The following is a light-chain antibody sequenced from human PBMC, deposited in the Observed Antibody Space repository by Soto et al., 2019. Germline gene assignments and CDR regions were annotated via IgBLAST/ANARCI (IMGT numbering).Light chain of an antibody. J-gene: IGKJ1*01. CDR2: GAS. CDR1: QSVSSSY. V-gene: IGKV3-20*01. CDR3: QQYYSYPPWT. Sequence: EIVLTQSPGTLSLSPVERATLSCMASQSVSSSYLAWYQQKPGQAPRLLIYGASSRATGIPDRFSGSGSGTDSTLTISCLQSEDFATYYCQQYYSYPPWTFGQGTKVDIK.